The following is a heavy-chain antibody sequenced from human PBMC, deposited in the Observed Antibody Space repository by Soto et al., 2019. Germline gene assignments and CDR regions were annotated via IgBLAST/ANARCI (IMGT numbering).Heavy chain of an antibody. D-gene: IGHD6-19*01. CDR1: GYTFTSYG. J-gene: IGHJ5*02. CDR3: ARDLVLAVAGSDNWFDP. V-gene: IGHV1-18*04. CDR2: ISSYNGNT. Sequence: ASVKDSCKASGYTFTSYGISWVRQAPGQGLEWMGWISSYNGNTNYAQKLQDRVTMTTDTSTSTAYMELRSLRSDDTAVYYCARDLVLAVAGSDNWFDPWGQGTLVTVSS.